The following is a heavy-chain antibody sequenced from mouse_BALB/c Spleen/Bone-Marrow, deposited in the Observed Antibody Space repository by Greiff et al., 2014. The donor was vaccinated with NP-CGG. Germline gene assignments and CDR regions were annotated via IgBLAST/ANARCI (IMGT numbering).Heavy chain of an antibody. J-gene: IGHJ3*01. CDR3: ARLGYYGSFAY. V-gene: IGHV4-1*02. D-gene: IGHD1-2*01. CDR2: ISPDSNTI. Sequence: VQLKESGGGLVQPGGSLKLSCAASGFDFSRYWMSWVRQAPGKGLEWIGEISPDSNTINYTPSLKDKFIISRDNAKNTLYLQMSKVRSEDTALYYCARLGYYGSFAYWGQGTLVTVSA. CDR1: GFDFSRYW.